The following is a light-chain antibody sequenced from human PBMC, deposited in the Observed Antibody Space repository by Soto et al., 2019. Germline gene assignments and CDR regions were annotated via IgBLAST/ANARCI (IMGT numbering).Light chain of an antibody. Sequence: ELVLTQSPGTLSLSPGERATLSCRASQSVSSYLAWYQQKPGQAPRLLIYDASTRATGISARFSGSGSGTDFTLTISSLEPEDCAGYYCQQRSNWPVTCGQGTKVEVK. J-gene: IGKJ1*01. CDR3: QQRSNWPVT. CDR1: QSVSSY. CDR2: DAS. V-gene: IGKV3-11*01.